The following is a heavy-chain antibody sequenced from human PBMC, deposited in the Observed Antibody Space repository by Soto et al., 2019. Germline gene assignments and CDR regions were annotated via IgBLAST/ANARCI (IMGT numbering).Heavy chain of an antibody. CDR1: GYTFTGYY. J-gene: IGHJ4*02. D-gene: IGHD3-3*01. Sequence: GASVKVSCKASGYTFTGYYMHWVRQAPGQGLEWMGWINPNSGGTNYAQKFQGRVTMTRDTSISTAYMELSRLRSDGTAVYYCARASTIFGVVIPFDYWGQGTLVTVSS. V-gene: IGHV1-2*02. CDR2: INPNSGGT. CDR3: ARASTIFGVVIPFDY.